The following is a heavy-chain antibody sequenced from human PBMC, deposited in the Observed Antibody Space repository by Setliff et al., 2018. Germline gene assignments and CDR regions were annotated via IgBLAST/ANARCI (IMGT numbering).Heavy chain of an antibody. J-gene: IGHJ4*02. D-gene: IGHD2-15*01. CDR3: ARGPSSHAIDY. CDR2: IQHDGSDK. Sequence: PGGSLRLSCAAFGLIFSEFGMEWVRQAPGKGLEWVSFIQHDGSDKYYLDSVKGRFTISRDNAENSLTLQMNSLRGEDTAVYYCARGPSSHAIDYWGQGTLVTVSS. CDR1: GLIFSEFG. V-gene: IGHV3-30*02.